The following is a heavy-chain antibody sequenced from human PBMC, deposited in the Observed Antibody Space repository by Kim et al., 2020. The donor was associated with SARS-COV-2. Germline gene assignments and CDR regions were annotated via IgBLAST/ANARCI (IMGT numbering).Heavy chain of an antibody. CDR3: ARGPVLTY. V-gene: IGHV3-23*01. D-gene: IGHD3-16*01. CDR1: GFTFSSYA. J-gene: IGHJ4*02. Sequence: GGSLRISCAASGFTFSSYAMSWVRQAPGKGLEWVSGISGGVGSTYYADSVKGRFTISRDESKNTLYLQMNSLRAEDTAVYYCARGPVLTYWGQGALVTVSS. CDR2: ISGGVGST.